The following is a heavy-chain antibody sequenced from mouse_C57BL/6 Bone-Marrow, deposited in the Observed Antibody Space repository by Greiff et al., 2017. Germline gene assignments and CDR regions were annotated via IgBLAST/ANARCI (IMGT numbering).Heavy chain of an antibody. Sequence: VQLQQSGAELVRPGASVKLSCTASGFNIKDDYMHWVKQRPEQGLEWIGWIDPENGDTEYASKFQGKATITADTSSNTAYLQLSSLTSEDTAVCYCTTLLRFAYWGQGTLVTVSA. J-gene: IGHJ3*01. CDR3: TTLLRFAY. CDR2: IDPENGDT. V-gene: IGHV14-4*01. CDR1: GFNIKDDY. D-gene: IGHD1-1*01.